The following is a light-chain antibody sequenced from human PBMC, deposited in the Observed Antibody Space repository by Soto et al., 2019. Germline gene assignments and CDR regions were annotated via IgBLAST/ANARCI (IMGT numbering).Light chain of an antibody. J-gene: IGKJ4*01. CDR1: QSVSSSY. CDR2: GAS. CDR3: QQYGSSQLT. Sequence: EIVLTQSPGTLSLSPGERATLSCRASQSVSSSYLAWYQQKPGQAPRLLIYGASSRATGIPDKFGGSGSGTDFTLTISRLEPEDFAVYYCQQYGSSQLTFGGGTKVDI. V-gene: IGKV3-20*01.